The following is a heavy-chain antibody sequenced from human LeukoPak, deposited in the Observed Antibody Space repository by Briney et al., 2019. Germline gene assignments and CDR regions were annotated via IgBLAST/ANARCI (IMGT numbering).Heavy chain of an antibody. D-gene: IGHD2-15*01. CDR3: ARGGISHY. CDR2: INHSGST. J-gene: IGHJ4*02. V-gene: IGHV4-34*01. Sequence: SETLSLTCAVYGGSFSGYYWSWIRQPPGKGLEWIGEINHSGSTNYNPSLKSRVTISVDTSKNQFSLKLSSVTAADTAVYYCARGGISHYWGREPWSPSPQ. CDR1: GGSFSGYY.